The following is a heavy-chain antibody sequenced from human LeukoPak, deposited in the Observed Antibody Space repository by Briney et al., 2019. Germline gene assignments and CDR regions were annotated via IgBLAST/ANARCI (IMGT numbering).Heavy chain of an antibody. CDR3: ATRSGGRATYYYYYMDV. D-gene: IGHD2-15*01. CDR2: FDPEDGET. Sequence: GASVKVPCKVSGYTLTELSMHWVRQAPGKGLEWMGGFDPEDGETIYAQKFQGRVTMTEDTSTDTAYMELSSLRSEDTAVYYCATRSGGRATYYYYYMDVWGKGTTVTVSS. V-gene: IGHV1-24*01. J-gene: IGHJ6*03. CDR1: GYTLTELS.